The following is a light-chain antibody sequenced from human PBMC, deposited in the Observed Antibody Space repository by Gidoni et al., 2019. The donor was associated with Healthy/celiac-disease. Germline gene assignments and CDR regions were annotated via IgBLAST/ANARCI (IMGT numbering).Light chain of an antibody. J-gene: IGLJ3*02. CDR2: DAS. Sequence: QPALTQPAPASGSPGQSFAISCTGTSSDVGGYNYVSWYQQDPGKAPKVMLYDASNRSSGGSKRFSGSKSGNTATLTISGHQAEDEADYYCSAYTSSSTWVFGGGTKLTVL. CDR1: SSDVGGYNY. V-gene: IGLV2-14*03. CDR3: SAYTSSSTWV.